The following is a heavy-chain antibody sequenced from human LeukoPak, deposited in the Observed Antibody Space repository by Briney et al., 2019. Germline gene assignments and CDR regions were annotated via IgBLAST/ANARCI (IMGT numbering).Heavy chain of an antibody. CDR3: AKAVAVALDY. V-gene: IGHV3-23*01. Sequence: GGSLRLSCAASGFIFSDFDMSWVRQAPGKGLEWVSAISHSGRSTYYADSVKGRFTISRDNSKSTLYLEMNSLRADGTAVYYCAKAVAVALDYWGQGTLVTVSS. CDR2: ISHSGRST. D-gene: IGHD6-19*01. CDR1: GFIFSDFD. J-gene: IGHJ4*02.